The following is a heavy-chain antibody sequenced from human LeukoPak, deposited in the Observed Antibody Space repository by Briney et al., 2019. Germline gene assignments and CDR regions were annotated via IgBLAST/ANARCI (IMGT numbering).Heavy chain of an antibody. D-gene: IGHD6-19*01. J-gene: IGHJ2*01. V-gene: IGHV1-18*04. CDR1: GYTFTSYG. Sequence: ASVKVSCKASGYTFTSYGISWVRQAPGQGLEWMGWISAYNGNTNYAQKLQGRVTMTTDTSTSTAYMELRSLRSDDTAVYYCARDDSGWYLWHFDLWGRGTLVTVSS. CDR2: ISAYNGNT. CDR3: ARDDSGWYLWHFDL.